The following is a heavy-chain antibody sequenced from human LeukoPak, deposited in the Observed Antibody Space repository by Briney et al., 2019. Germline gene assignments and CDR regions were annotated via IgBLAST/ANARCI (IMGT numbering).Heavy chain of an antibody. D-gene: IGHD6-19*01. CDR3: AREPEVPGGRSWDF. Sequence: SETLSLTCTVSGGSISSYYWTWIRHPAGKGLEGSARTHTSGTTNHTPSLYSRVTMVVDTSNNHFSLKRSSVTAADTAVYYCAREPEVPGGRSWDFWGQGTLVTVSS. CDR2: THTSGTT. J-gene: IGHJ4*02. CDR1: GGSISSYY. V-gene: IGHV4-4*07.